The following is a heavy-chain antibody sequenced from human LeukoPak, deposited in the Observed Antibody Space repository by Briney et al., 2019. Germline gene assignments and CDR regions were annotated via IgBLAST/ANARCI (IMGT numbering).Heavy chain of an antibody. J-gene: IGHJ4*02. Sequence: GGSLRLSCAASGFTFSSYAMHWVRQAPGKGLEWVAIISYDGSNQYYADSVKGRFTISRDNSKNTLYLQMNSLRVEDTAVYYCARDQAPYGSGTGTYFDYWGQGTLVTVSS. CDR3: ARDQAPYGSGTGTYFDY. D-gene: IGHD3-10*01. CDR2: ISYDGSNQ. V-gene: IGHV3-30-3*01. CDR1: GFTFSSYA.